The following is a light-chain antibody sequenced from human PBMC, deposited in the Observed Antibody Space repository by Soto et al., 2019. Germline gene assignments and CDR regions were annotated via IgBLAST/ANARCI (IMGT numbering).Light chain of an antibody. J-gene: IGLJ1*01. V-gene: IGLV2-23*01. CDR2: EGI. CDR3: CSYVGASIYV. CDR1: SSNIGGYNV. Sequence: QSALTQPASVSGSPGQSITISCSGTSSNIGGYNVVSWYQQHPGKAPKVIVYEGIKRPSGVSDRFSGSTSGSTASLTISGLQTEDEADYCCCSYVGASIYVFGTGTQLTVL.